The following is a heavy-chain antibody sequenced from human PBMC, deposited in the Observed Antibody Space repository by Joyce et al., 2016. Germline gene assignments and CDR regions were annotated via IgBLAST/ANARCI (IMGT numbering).Heavy chain of an antibody. CDR2: ISWDGGST. V-gene: IGHV3-43*01. J-gene: IGHJ4*02. D-gene: IGHD3-3*01. Sequence: EVQLVESGGVVVQPGGSLRLSCAASGFTFDDYTMHWVRQAPGKGFEGVSLISWDGGSTDYADSVKGRFTISRDNSKNSLYLQMNSLRTEDTALYYCAKDRGGFGVVISSYLDYWGQGTLVTVSS. CDR1: GFTFDDYT. CDR3: AKDRGGFGVVISSYLDY.